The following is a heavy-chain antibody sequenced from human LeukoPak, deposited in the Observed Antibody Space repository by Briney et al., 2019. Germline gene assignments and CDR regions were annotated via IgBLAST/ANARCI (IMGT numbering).Heavy chain of an antibody. D-gene: IGHD3-16*01. CDR3: AKAPGGSGYSFDS. Sequence: GGSLRLSCAASGFTFSSYAMSWVRQAPGKGLEWVSAISGSGGSGSTYYADSVKGRATISRDNSKNTLYLHMSSLRGEDTAIYYCAKAPGGSGYSFDSWGQGTLVTVSS. J-gene: IGHJ4*02. CDR1: GFTFSSYA. CDR2: ISGSGGSGST. V-gene: IGHV3-23*01.